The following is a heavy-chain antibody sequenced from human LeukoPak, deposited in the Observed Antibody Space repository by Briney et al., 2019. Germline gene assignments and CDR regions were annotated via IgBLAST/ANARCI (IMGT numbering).Heavy chain of an antibody. V-gene: IGHV5-51*03. CDR3: ARELRDGSYDALYI. CDR1: GYSFTNYC. D-gene: IGHD1-7*01. Sequence: GASLKSSSKASGYSFTNYCIGWWRQMPAKGLQGRGSIYPGDALTSYNPSFKGHVTISADTSITTSSLQWSAVTAADPAMYYCARELRDGSYDALYIWGQGTSVSV. CDR2: IYPGDALT. J-gene: IGHJ3*02.